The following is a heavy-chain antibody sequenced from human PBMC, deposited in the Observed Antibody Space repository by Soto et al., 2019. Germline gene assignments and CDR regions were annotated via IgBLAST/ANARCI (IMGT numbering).Heavy chain of an antibody. V-gene: IGHV3-33*01. Sequence: GGSLRLSCAASGFTFSSYGMHWVRQAPGKGLEWVAVIWYDGSNKYYADSVKGRFTISRDNSKNTLYLQMNSLRAEDTAVYYCARAAAGTSLFSYFDYWGQGTLVTV. J-gene: IGHJ4*02. D-gene: IGHD6-13*01. CDR1: GFTFSSYG. CDR2: IWYDGSNK. CDR3: ARAAAGTSLFSYFDY.